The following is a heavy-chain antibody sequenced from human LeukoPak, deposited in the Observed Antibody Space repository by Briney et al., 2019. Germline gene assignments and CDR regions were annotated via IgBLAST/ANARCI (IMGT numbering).Heavy chain of an antibody. CDR1: GFTFSDYY. J-gene: IGHJ4*02. D-gene: IGHD3-22*01. V-gene: IGHV3-11*01. CDR3: ARDLYGDLSDYYDSSGYYYGY. Sequence: PGGSLRLSCAASGFTFSDYYMSWIRQAPGKGLEWVSYISSSGSTIYYADSVKGRFTISRDNAKNSLYLQMNSLRAEDTAVYYCARDLYGDLSDYYDSSGYYYGYWGQGTLVTVSS. CDR2: ISSSGSTI.